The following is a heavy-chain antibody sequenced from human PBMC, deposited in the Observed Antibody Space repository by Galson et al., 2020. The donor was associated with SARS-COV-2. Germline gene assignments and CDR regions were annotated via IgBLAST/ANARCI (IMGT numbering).Heavy chain of an antibody. CDR1: GFSFSRFA. CDR3: ARPKFNWSLYNYFDI. D-gene: IGHD3-3*01. CDR2: ISYDGNDK. Sequence: GGSLRLSCAASGFSFSRFAMHWFRQAPGKGLQWVAAISYDGNDKYYADSVKGRFTISRDSALYLQMNSLTTEDTAVYYCARPKFNWSLYNYFDIWDQGTLVTVST. J-gene: IGHJ4*02. V-gene: IGHV3-30*11.